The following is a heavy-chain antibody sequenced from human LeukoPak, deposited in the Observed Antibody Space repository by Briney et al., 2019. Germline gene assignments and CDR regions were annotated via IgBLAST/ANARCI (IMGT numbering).Heavy chain of an antibody. CDR2: IYPGDSDT. CDR3: ARQGRSTSPGYNREFDY. D-gene: IGHD2-2*01. CDR1: GYSFTSYW. Sequence: GESLKISCKGSGYSFTSYWIGWVRQMPGKGLEWMGIIYPGDSDTRYSPSFQGQVTISADKSISTAYLQWSSLKASDTAMYYYARQGRSTSPGYNREFDYWGQGTLVTVSS. J-gene: IGHJ4*02. V-gene: IGHV5-51*01.